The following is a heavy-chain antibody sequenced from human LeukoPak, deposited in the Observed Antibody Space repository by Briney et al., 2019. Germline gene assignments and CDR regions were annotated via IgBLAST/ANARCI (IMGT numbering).Heavy chain of an antibody. Sequence: PSETLSLTCTVSGYSISSGYYWGWIRQPPGKGLEWIGIIYHSGSTYYNPSLKSRVTISVDTSKNQFSLKLSSVTAADTAVYYCARDALHYYDSSGYQTGLAYWGQGTLVTVSS. J-gene: IGHJ4*02. CDR2: IYHSGST. CDR3: ARDALHYYDSSGYQTGLAY. CDR1: GYSISSGYY. V-gene: IGHV4-38-2*02. D-gene: IGHD3-22*01.